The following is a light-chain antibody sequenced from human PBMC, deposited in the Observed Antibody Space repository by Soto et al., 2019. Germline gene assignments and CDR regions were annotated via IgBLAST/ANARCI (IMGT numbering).Light chain of an antibody. CDR1: SSDIGTYNF. CDR2: DVN. V-gene: IGLV2-14*03. CDR3: TSCTTSTTMI. Sequence: QSVLTQPASVSGSPGQSITISCTGTSSDIGTYNFVSWYQQHPGTAPKLMLYDVNMRPSGVSNRFSGSKSGNTASLTISGLQAEDEADYYCTSCTTSTTMIFGGGTKLTVL. J-gene: IGLJ2*01.